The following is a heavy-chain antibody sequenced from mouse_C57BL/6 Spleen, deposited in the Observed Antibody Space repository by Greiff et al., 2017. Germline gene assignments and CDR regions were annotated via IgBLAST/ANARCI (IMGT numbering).Heavy chain of an antibody. CDR3: ARSGQRRPFAY. CDR1: GYTFTSYW. J-gene: IGHJ3*01. Sequence: QVQLQQPGAELVMPGASVKLSCKASGYTFTSYWMHWVKQRPGQGLEWIGEIDPSDSYTNYNQKFKGKSTLTVDKSSSTAYMQLSSLTSEDSAVYYCARSGQRRPFAYRGQGTLVTVSA. D-gene: IGHD3-2*02. V-gene: IGHV1-69*01. CDR2: IDPSDSYT.